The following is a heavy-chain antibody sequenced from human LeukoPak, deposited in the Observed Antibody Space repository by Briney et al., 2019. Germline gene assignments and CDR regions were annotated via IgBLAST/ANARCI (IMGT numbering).Heavy chain of an antibody. J-gene: IGHJ4*02. V-gene: IGHV1-8*01. D-gene: IGHD5-12*01. CDR3: ARVATIPFDY. CDR1: GYTFTSYD. CDR2: MNSNRGNT. Sequence: GASVKLSCKASGYTFTSYDINWVRQATGQGLEWMGWMNSNRGNTGYAQKFQGRVTMTRNTSISTAYMELSSLRSEGTAVYYCARVATIPFDYWGQGTLVTVSS.